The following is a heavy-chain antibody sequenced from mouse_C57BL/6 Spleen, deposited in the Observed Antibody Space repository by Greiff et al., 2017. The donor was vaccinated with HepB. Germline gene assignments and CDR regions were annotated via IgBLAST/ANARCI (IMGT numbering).Heavy chain of an antibody. V-gene: IGHV1-82*01. D-gene: IGHD1-1*01. Sequence: VQLQQSGPELVKPGASVKISCKASGYAFSSSWMNWVKQRPGKGLEWIGRIYPGDGDTNYNGKFKGKATLTADKSSSTAYMQLSSLTSEDSAVYFCAREEEITTVVDYYAMDYWGQGTSVTVSS. J-gene: IGHJ4*01. CDR1: GYAFSSSW. CDR3: AREEEITTVVDYYAMDY. CDR2: IYPGDGDT.